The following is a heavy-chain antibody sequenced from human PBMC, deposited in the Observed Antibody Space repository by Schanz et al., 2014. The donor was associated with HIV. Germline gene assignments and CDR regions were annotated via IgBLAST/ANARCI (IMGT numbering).Heavy chain of an antibody. V-gene: IGHV1-69*01. J-gene: IGHJ4*02. Sequence: QVQLVQSGAEVKKPGSSVKVSCKASGGTFSSYAFSWVRQAPGHALEWMGGIIPIFGAAKNAPKFQGRVTITADESTSTAYMELSNLRSEDTAVYFCARSASVISSGWCSGNACYSGAFHSWGQGSLVIVSS. CDR3: ARSASVISSGWCSGNACYSGAFHS. CDR1: GGTFSSYA. CDR2: IIPIFGAA. D-gene: IGHD2-15*01.